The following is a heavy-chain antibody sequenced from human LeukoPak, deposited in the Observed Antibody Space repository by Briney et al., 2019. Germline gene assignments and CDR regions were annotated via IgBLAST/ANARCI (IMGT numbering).Heavy chain of an antibody. D-gene: IGHD4/OR15-4a*01. Sequence: MPSETLSLTCGVSGYSISSGYYWGWIRQPPGKGLEWIGSIYHSGSTYYNPSLKSRVTISVDTSKNQFSLELSSVTAADTAVYHCARGDSWTNYVRFDPWGQGTLVTVSS. CDR2: IYHSGST. J-gene: IGHJ5*02. CDR1: GYSISSGYY. V-gene: IGHV4-38-2*01. CDR3: ARGDSWTNYVRFDP.